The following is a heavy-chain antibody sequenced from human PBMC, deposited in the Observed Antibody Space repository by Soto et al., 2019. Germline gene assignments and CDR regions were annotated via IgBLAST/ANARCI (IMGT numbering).Heavy chain of an antibody. CDR3: AKDDYSSRPNCFDP. V-gene: IGHV3-23*01. J-gene: IGHJ5*02. CDR1: GFTFSSYA. Sequence: GGSLRLSCAASGFTFSSYAMSWVRQAPGKGLEWVSTISGGGGTTYYTDSVKGRFTISRDNSKHTLYLQMNSLRAEDTAVYYCAKDDYSSRPNCFDPWGQGTLVTVSS. D-gene: IGHD6-13*01. CDR2: ISGGGGTT.